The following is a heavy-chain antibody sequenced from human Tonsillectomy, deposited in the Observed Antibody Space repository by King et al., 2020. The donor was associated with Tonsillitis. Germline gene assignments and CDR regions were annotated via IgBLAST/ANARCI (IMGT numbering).Heavy chain of an antibody. CDR3: ARRVGDNSLLSVYHYGMDV. D-gene: IGHD1-1*01. Sequence: HVQLQQWGAGLLKPSETLSLTCAVYGGSFSGYYWSWIRQPPGKGLEWIGEINHSGSTNYNPSLKSRVTISVDTSKNQFSLKLSSVNAADTAVYYCARRVGDNSLLSVYHYGMDVWGQGTTVPVSS. V-gene: IGHV4-34*01. CDR1: GGSFSGYY. J-gene: IGHJ6*02. CDR2: INHSGST.